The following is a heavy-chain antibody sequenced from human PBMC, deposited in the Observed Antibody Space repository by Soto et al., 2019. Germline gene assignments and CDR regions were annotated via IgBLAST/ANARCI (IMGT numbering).Heavy chain of an antibody. D-gene: IGHD3-3*01. Sequence: SETLSLTCAVYGGSFSDYYWSWIRQPPGKGLEWIGEINHSGNTNYNPSLKSRVTISADTSKNQFSLKLSSVTAADTAVYYCARHSNYDFWSGYYDNYYYGMDVWGQGTTVTVSS. J-gene: IGHJ6*02. CDR2: INHSGNT. CDR1: GGSFSDYY. CDR3: ARHSNYDFWSGYYDNYYYGMDV. V-gene: IGHV4-34*01.